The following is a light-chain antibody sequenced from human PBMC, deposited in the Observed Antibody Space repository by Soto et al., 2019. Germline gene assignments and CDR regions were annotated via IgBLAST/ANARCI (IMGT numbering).Light chain of an antibody. Sequence: QSVLTQPASVPGSPGQSITISCTGTTSEVGKYNLVSWYQHHPGKAPKLLIFEVTQRPSGVSNRFSGSKSGNTASLTITGLQAEDEADYYCCSYALSSTYVFGTGTKVTVL. CDR2: EVT. J-gene: IGLJ1*01. CDR3: CSYALSSTYV. V-gene: IGLV2-23*02. CDR1: TSEVGKYNL.